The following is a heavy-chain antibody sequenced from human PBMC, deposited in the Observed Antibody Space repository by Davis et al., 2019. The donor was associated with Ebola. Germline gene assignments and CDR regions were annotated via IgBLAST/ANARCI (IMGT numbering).Heavy chain of an antibody. CDR3: TRHEDYGGNRPFDY. CDR2: IRSKANSYAT. D-gene: IGHD4-23*01. V-gene: IGHV3-73*01. J-gene: IGHJ4*02. Sequence: GESLKISCAASGFTFSGSAMHWVRQASGKGLAWVGRIRSKANSYATAYAASVKGRFTISRDDSKNTAYLQMNSLKTEDTAVYYCTRHEDYGGNRPFDYWGQGTLVTVSS. CDR1: GFTFSGSA.